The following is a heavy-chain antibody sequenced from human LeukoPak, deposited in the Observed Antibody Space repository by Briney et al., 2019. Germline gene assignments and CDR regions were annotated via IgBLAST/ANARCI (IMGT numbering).Heavy chain of an antibody. D-gene: IGHD3-22*01. J-gene: IGHJ4*02. CDR1: GYTFTSYA. CDR3: ARAAPYYYDSSGYYGEYYFDY. V-gene: IGHV7-4-1*02. Sequence: ASVKVSCKASGYTFTSYAMNWVRQAPGQGLEWMGWINTNTGNPTYAQGFTGRFVFSLDTSVSTAYLQVSSLKAEDTAVYYCARAAPYYYDSSGYYGEYYFDYWGQGTLVTVSS. CDR2: INTNTGNP.